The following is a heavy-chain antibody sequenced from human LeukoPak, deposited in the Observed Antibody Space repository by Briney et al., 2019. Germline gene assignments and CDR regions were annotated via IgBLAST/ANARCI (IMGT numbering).Heavy chain of an antibody. V-gene: IGHV1-69*01. CDR1: GGTFSSYA. Sequence: SVKVSCKASGGTFSSYAISWVRQAPGQGLEGMGGIIPIFGTANYAQKFQGRVTITADESTSTAYMELSSLRSEDTAVYYYARDLAGTIFGVVTSQYWGQGTLVTVSS. J-gene: IGHJ4*02. D-gene: IGHD3-3*01. CDR2: IIPIFGTA. CDR3: ARDLAGTIFGVVTSQY.